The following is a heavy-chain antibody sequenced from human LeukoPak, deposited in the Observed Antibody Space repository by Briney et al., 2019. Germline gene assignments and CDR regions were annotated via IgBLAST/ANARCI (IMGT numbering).Heavy chain of an antibody. J-gene: IGHJ4*02. CDR2: IGTVDDT. CDR3: ARQRETAVAGTGFDY. Sequence: GGSLRLSCVASGFTFSRYDIHWVRQTTGKGLEWVSGIGTVDDTYYPGSVKGRFTISRENAKNSLYLQMNSLRAGDTAVYYCARQRETAVAGTGFDYWGQGTLVTVSS. V-gene: IGHV3-13*01. CDR1: GFTFSRYD. D-gene: IGHD6-19*01.